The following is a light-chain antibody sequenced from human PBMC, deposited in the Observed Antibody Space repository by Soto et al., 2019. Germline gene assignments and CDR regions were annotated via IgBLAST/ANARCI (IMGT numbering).Light chain of an antibody. CDR2: EVS. V-gene: IGLV2-14*01. CDR1: ISDVAGYNY. Sequence: QPVLTQPASVSGSPGQSITISCTGTISDVAGYNYVSWYQQHPGKAPKLMIYEVSNRPSGVSNRFSGSKSGNTASLTISGLQAEDEADYYCSSYTSISTLIFGGGTKLTVL. CDR3: SSYTSISTLI. J-gene: IGLJ2*01.